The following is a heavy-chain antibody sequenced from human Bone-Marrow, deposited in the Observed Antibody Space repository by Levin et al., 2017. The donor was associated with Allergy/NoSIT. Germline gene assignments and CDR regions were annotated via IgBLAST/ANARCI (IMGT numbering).Heavy chain of an antibody. V-gene: IGHV1-2*02. D-gene: IGHD6-19*01. CDR3: ARGGGQWLVQVDFDY. Sequence: ASVKVSCKTSGYSFADSYIHWVRQAPGQGLEWVGWINPNSGSTNSAQKFQGRVTLTRDTSISTAYMEGSRLISDDTAVYYCARGGGQWLVQVDFDYWGQGTPVTVSS. CDR2: INPNSGST. J-gene: IGHJ4*02. CDR1: GYSFADSY.